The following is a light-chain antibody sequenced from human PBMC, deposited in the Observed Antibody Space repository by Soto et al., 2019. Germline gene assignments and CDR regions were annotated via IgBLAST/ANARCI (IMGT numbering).Light chain of an antibody. V-gene: IGKV3-15*01. Sequence: ERVMTQSPATLSVSPGERATLSCRASQNIYTYLAWYQQKPGQAPRLLISGASTRVTGIPARFSGSGSGTEFTLTISSLQSEDFAVYYCQQYNNLPLTFGGGTKVDIK. CDR3: QQYNNLPLT. CDR2: GAS. CDR1: QNIYTY. J-gene: IGKJ4*01.